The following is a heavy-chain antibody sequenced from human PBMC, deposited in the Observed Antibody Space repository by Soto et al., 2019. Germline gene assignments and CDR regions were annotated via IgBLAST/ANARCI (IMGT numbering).Heavy chain of an antibody. J-gene: IGHJ5*02. Sequence: DVVLVESGGGLVNPGGSLRLSCAASGFTFSKPWLSWGRQAPGKGLEWVGHIGRNNESGKTDYAVPVKGRFTISRDESKNTVYLQMNSLRTEDTAVYYCTISGGYSSSHHWFDPWGEGTPVIVSS. CDR1: GFTFSKPW. CDR3: TISGGYSSSHHWFDP. CDR2: IGRNNESGKT. D-gene: IGHD6-13*01. V-gene: IGHV3-15*04.